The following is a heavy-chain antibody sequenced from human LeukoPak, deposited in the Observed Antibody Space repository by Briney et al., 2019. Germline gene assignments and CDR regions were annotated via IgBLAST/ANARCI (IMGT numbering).Heavy chain of an antibody. Sequence: GGSLRLSCAVSGITLSNYGMTWVRQAPGKGLDWVSVIYSGGSTFYADSVKGRFTISRDNSKNTLYLQMNSLRAEDTAVYYCARDQALAGPDAFDIWGQGTMVTVSS. CDR3: ARDQALAGPDAFDI. V-gene: IGHV3-66*01. CDR1: GITLSNYG. D-gene: IGHD6-19*01. CDR2: IYSGGST. J-gene: IGHJ3*02.